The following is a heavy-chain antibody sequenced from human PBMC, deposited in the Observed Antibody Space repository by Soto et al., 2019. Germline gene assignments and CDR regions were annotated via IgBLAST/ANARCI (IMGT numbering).Heavy chain of an antibody. V-gene: IGHV4-59*11. CDR2: IYYNVST. D-gene: IGHD2-21*01. J-gene: IGHJ3*02. CDR1: GGSISSHY. Sequence: SETLSLTCTVSGGSISSHYWSWIRQPPGKGLEWIGYIYYNVSTNHNPSLKSRVTISIDTSKKQFSLKLSSVTAADTAVYYCARVDGSYSTFDIWGQGTMVTVSS. CDR3: ARVDGSYSTFDI.